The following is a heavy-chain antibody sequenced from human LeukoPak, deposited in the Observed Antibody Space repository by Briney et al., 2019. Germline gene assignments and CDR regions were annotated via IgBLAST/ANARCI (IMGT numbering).Heavy chain of an antibody. J-gene: IGHJ4*02. V-gene: IGHV3-23*01. CDR2: MSADSATT. D-gene: IGHD3-10*01. CDR1: GFTFGSYS. Sequence: GGSLRLSCAASGFTFGSYSMTWVRQAPGKGLEWVSVMSADSATTFYADSVKGRFTISRDNAKNTVFLQMSSLRAEDTALYYCARKSASGNYPLDYWGQGTLVTVSS. CDR3: ARKSASGNYPLDY.